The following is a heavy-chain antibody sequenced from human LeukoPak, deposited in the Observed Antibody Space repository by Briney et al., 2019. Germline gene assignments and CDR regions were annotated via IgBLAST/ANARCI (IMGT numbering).Heavy chain of an antibody. CDR1: GFTFSSYW. CDR2: IHSDGSST. V-gene: IGHV3-74*01. J-gene: IGHJ4*02. CDR3: ARSGWLYYFDY. D-gene: IGHD3-22*01. Sequence: GGSLRLSCAASGFTFSSYWMHWVRQAPGKGLVWVSRIHSDGSSTSYADSVRGRLTISRDDAKSTLYLQMNSLRAEDTAVYYCARSGWLYYFDYWGQGTLVTVSS.